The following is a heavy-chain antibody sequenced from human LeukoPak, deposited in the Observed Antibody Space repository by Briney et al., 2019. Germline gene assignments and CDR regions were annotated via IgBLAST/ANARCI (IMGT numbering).Heavy chain of an antibody. CDR1: GYIFTNFW. V-gene: IGHV5-51*01. J-gene: IGHJ1*01. Sequence: GESLKISCKGSGYIFTNFWIGWVRQMPGKGLEWMGIIYPGDSDATYSPSFQGQVTISVDKSINTAYLQWSSLKASDTAMYYCARSYSGYTNWGQGTLVTVSS. D-gene: IGHD5-12*01. CDR3: ARSYSGYTN. CDR2: IYPGDSDA.